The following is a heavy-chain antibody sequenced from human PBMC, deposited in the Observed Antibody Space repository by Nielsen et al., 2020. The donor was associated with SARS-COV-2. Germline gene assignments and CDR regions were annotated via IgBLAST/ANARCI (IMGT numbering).Heavy chain of an antibody. V-gene: IGHV5-51*01. CDR1: GYSFPSYW. Sequence: GESLKISCQGSGYSFPSYWIAWVRQMPGEGLEWMGVIYPSDSDTRYSPSFQGQVTISADRSAHIAYLQWNSLKTSDSAMYYCARHLSAYCGGDCYSDAFDIWGQGTMVTVSS. CDR2: IYPSDSDT. D-gene: IGHD2-21*02. CDR3: ARHLSAYCGGDCYSDAFDI. J-gene: IGHJ3*02.